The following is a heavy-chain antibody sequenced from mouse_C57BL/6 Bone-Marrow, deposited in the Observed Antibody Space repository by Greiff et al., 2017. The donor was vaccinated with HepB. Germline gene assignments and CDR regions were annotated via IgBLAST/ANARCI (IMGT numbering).Heavy chain of an antibody. V-gene: IGHV5-4*01. CDR2: ISDGGSYT. CDR1: GFTFSSYA. Sequence: EVKLVESGGGLVKPGGSLKLSCAASGFTFSSYAMSWVRQTPEKRLEWVATISDGGSYTYYPDNVKGRFTISRDNAKNNLYLQKSHLKSEDTAMYYCARDGYYVAWFAYWGQGTLVTVSA. CDR3: ARDGYYVAWFAY. D-gene: IGHD2-3*01. J-gene: IGHJ3*01.